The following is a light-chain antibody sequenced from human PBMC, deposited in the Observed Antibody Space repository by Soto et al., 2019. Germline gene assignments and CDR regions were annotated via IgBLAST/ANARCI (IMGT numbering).Light chain of an antibody. CDR1: SSDVGGYNY. Sequence: QSALTQPASVSGSPGQSITISCTGTSSDVGGYNYVSWFQQHPGNAPKLLIYEVSRRPSGVSDRFTGSKSGNTASLTISGLQADDEADYYCNSHERSNIRVFGGGTKLTVL. J-gene: IGLJ3*02. V-gene: IGLV2-14*01. CDR2: EVS. CDR3: NSHERSNIRV.